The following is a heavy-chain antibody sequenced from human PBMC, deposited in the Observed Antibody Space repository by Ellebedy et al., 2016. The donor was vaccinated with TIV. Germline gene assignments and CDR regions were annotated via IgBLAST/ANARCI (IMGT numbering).Heavy chain of an antibody. J-gene: IGHJ4*02. D-gene: IGHD5-18*01. CDR2: ISYDGSNK. Sequence: GESLKISCAASGFTFSSYAMHWVRQAPGKGLEWVAVISYDGSNKYYADSVKGRFTISRDNSKNTLYLQMNSLRAEDTAVYYCARGHNSYGMRGTIDYWGQGTLVTVSS. CDR1: GFTFSSYA. V-gene: IGHV3-30-3*01. CDR3: ARGHNSYGMRGTIDY.